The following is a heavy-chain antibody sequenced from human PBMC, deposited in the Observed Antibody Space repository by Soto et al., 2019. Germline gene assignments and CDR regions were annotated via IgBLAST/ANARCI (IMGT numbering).Heavy chain of an antibody. Sequence: QVQLVESGGGLVKPGGSLRLSCAASGFAFSEPYMSWIRQAPGKGLEWISYISSSGSTIYYADSVKGRFTISRDNAKKSLYLQTDSLTADDTAVYYCARRGASVTTPFDYWGQGTQVTVSS. CDR3: ARRGASVTTPFDY. V-gene: IGHV3-11*01. CDR2: ISSSGSTI. CDR1: GFAFSEPY. D-gene: IGHD4-17*01. J-gene: IGHJ4*02.